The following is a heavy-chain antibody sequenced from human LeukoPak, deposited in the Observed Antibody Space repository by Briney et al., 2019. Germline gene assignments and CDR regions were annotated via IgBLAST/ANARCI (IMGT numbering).Heavy chain of an antibody. J-gene: IGHJ4*02. D-gene: IGHD2-15*01. CDR2: INPSGGST. V-gene: IGHV1-46*01. Sequence: GASVKVSCKASGYTFTSYYMHWVRQAPGQGLEWMGIINPSGGSTSYAQKFQGRVTMTRDTSTSTVCMELSSLRSEDTAVYYCARDNVGYREDQYCSGGSCYSAVDYWGQGTLVTVSS. CDR1: GYTFTSYY. CDR3: ARDNVGYREDQYCSGGSCYSAVDY.